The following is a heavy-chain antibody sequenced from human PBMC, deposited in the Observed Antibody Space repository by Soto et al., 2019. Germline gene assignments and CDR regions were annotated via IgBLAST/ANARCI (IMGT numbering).Heavy chain of an antibody. V-gene: IGHV3-21*01. Sequence: EVQLVESGGGLVKPGGSLRLSCAASGFTFSSYSMNWVRQAPGKGLEWVSSISSSSSYIYYADSVKGRFTISRDNAKNSLYLQMNSLRVEDTDVYYCARDYYDSSGYWGGMDVWGQGTTVTVSS. CDR3: ARDYYDSSGYWGGMDV. CDR2: ISSSSSYI. D-gene: IGHD3-22*01. J-gene: IGHJ6*02. CDR1: GFTFSSYS.